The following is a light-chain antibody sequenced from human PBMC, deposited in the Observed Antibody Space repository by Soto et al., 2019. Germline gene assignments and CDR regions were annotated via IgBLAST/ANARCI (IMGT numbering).Light chain of an antibody. CDR1: QSVSSN. V-gene: IGKV3-15*01. CDR2: GAS. J-gene: IGKJ1*01. Sequence: EIVMTQSPATLSVSPGERATLACRASQSVSSNLAWYQQKHGQAPRLLIYGASTRATGIPARFSGSGSGTEFTLTISSLQSEDFEVYYYQQYNNWWTFGQGTKVEIK. CDR3: QQYNNWWT.